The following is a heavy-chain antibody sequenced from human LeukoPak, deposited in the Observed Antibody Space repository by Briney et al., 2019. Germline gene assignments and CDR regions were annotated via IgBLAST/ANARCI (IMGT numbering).Heavy chain of an antibody. J-gene: IGHJ4*02. V-gene: IGHV3-23*01. CDR1: GFTFSSYV. CDR3: AKDYVVATISYYFDY. CDR2: VSGSGGTT. D-gene: IGHD5-12*01. Sequence: GGSLRLSCAASGFTFSSYVMSWVRQAPGKGLEWVSAVSGSGGTTYYSDSVKGRFTISGDNSKNTLYLQMNSLRAEDTAVYYCAKDYVVATISYYFDYWGQGTLVTVSS.